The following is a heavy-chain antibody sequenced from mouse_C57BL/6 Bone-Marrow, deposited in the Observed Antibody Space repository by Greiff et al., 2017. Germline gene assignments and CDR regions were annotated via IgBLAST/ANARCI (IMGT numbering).Heavy chain of an antibody. J-gene: IGHJ2*01. V-gene: IGHV5-17*01. CDR3: ARNWDGDFDY. D-gene: IGHD4-1*01. CDR1: GFTFSDYG. CDR2: ISRGSSTI. Sequence: EVQLVESGGGLVKPGGSLKLSCAASGFTFSDYGMHWVRQAPEKGLEWVAYISRGSSTIYYADTVKGRFTISRDNAKNTLFLQMTSLRSEDTAMYYCARNWDGDFDYWGQGTTLTVSS.